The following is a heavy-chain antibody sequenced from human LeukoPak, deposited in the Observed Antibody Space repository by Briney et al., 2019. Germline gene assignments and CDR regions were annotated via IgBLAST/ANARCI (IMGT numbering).Heavy chain of an antibody. D-gene: IGHD6-6*01. CDR1: GFTVSSNY. V-gene: IGHV3-21*01. Sequence: PGGSLRLSCAASGFTVSSNYMSWVRQAPGKGLEWVSSISSSSSYIYYADSVKGRFTISRDNAKNSLYLQMNSLRAEDTAVYYCARDQEYSSSIFDYWGQGTPVTVSS. J-gene: IGHJ4*02. CDR2: ISSSSSYI. CDR3: ARDQEYSSSIFDY.